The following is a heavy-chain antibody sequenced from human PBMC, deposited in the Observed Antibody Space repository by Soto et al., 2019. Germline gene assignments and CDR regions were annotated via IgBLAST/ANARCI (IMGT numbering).Heavy chain of an antibody. CDR1: GGSISSYY. Sequence: KASETLSLTCTVSGGSISSYYWSWIRQPPGKGLEWIGYIYYSGSTNYNPSLKSRVTISVDTSKNQFSLKLSSVTAADTAVYYCARVGEYYYGMDVWGQGTTVTVSS. J-gene: IGHJ6*02. CDR3: ARVGEYYYGMDV. D-gene: IGHD3-16*01. CDR2: IYYSGST. V-gene: IGHV4-59*01.